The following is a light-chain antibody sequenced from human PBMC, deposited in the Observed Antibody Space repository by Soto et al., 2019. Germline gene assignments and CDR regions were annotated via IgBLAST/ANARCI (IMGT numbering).Light chain of an antibody. V-gene: IGKV1-5*03. CDR2: QAS. Sequence: IQMTQSPSSLSASVGDRLTITCRASQSISIWLAWYQQRPGKAPKLLIYQASSLHSGAPSRFSGSGSGTEFTLTISSLQPDDSATYYCQQYGDFYRTFGQGTKVELQ. J-gene: IGKJ1*01. CDR1: QSISIW. CDR3: QQYGDFYRT.